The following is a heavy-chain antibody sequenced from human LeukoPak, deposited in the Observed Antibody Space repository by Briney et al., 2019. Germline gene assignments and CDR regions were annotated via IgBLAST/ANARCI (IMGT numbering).Heavy chain of an antibody. D-gene: IGHD2-21*01. V-gene: IGHV3-7*03. Sequence: HTGGSLGLSCAVSGFGLRNYAMPWVRKAPGKGLEWVANIKQDGSVKYYVDSMKGRFTISRDNAKNSLYLQMNSLRAEDTAVYYCARLGLPDYWGQGTLVTVSS. J-gene: IGHJ4*02. CDR1: GFGLRNYA. CDR2: IKQDGSVK. CDR3: ARLGLPDY.